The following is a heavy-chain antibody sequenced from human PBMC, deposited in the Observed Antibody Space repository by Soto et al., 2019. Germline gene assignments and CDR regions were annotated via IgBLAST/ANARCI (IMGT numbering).Heavy chain of an antibody. J-gene: IGHJ4*02. D-gene: IGHD3-22*01. CDR2: ISAYNGNT. CDR1: GYTFTSYG. V-gene: IGHV1-18*01. CDR3: ASAHPYYYDSSGGYFDY. Sequence: QVQLVQSGAEVKKPGASVKVSCKASGYTFTSYGISWVRQAPGQGLEWMGWISAYNGNTNYAQKLQGRVTMTTDTSTSTADMELRSLRSDDTAVYYCASAHPYYYDSSGGYFDYWGQGTLVTVSS.